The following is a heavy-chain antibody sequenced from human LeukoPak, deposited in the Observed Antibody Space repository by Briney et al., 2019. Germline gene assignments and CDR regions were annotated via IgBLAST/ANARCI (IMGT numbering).Heavy chain of an antibody. Sequence: PGGSLRLSCAASGFTFSNYGMHWVRQAPGKGLEWVAFIRNDGSTKYYVDSVKGRFVISRDNSRNTLYFYMNSLRAEDSAVYYCAKDGVSSSVWAFGIWGQGTMVTVSS. D-gene: IGHD3-10*01. V-gene: IGHV3-30*02. CDR1: GFTFSNYG. CDR3: AKDGVSSSVWAFGI. J-gene: IGHJ3*02. CDR2: IRNDGSTK.